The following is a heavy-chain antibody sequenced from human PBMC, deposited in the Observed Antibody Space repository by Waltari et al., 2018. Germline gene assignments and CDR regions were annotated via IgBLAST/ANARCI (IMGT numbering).Heavy chain of an antibody. CDR1: GGSISSSSYY. Sequence: QLQLQESGPGLVKPSETLSLTCTVSGGSISSSSYYWGWIRQPPGKGLEWIGSIYYSGSTYYNPSLKSRVTISVDTSKNQFSRKLSSVTAADTAVYYCARDRGFWSGYYTGMGGWFDPWGQGTLVTVSS. CDR2: IYYSGST. V-gene: IGHV4-39*07. J-gene: IGHJ5*02. D-gene: IGHD3-3*01. CDR3: ARDRGFWSGYYTGMGGWFDP.